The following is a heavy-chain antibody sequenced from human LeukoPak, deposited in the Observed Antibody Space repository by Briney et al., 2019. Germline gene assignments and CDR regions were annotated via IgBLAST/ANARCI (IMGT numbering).Heavy chain of an antibody. J-gene: IGHJ4*02. D-gene: IGHD1-26*01. CDR3: ARGRGIAAATNPNDY. CDR2: IYSGGST. Sequence: GGSLRLSCAASGFTVSSNYMSWVRQAPGKGLEWVSVIYSGGSTYYADSVKGRFTISRDNSKNTLYLQMNSLRVEDTAVYYCARGRGIAAATNPNDYWGQGTLVSVSS. V-gene: IGHV3-53*01. CDR1: GFTVSSNY.